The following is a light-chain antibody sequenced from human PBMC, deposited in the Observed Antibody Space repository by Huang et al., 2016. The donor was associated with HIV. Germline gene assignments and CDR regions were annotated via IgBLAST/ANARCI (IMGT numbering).Light chain of an antibody. CDR1: QDITDA. CDR2: DAS. CDR3: QQFKNYPLT. Sequence: AIQLTQSPSFLSASVGDRVTITCRASQDITDALAWYQQKPGNHPKVLSYDASSLESGVPARFSGSGSGADFTLTISSLQPEDFATYYCQQFKNYPLTFGGGTKVEVK. V-gene: IGKV1D-13*01. J-gene: IGKJ4*01.